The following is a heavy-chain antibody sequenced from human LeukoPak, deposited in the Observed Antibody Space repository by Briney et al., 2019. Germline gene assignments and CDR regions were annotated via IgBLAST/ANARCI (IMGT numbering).Heavy chain of an antibody. CDR1: GFSFSSHS. J-gene: IGHJ4*02. V-gene: IGHV3-23*01. Sequence: PGGSLRLSCAASGFSFSSHSMTWVRQAPGKGLEWVSVISPNGGSTYYADSVKGRFTTSRDNSKNTLYLQMNSLRAEDTAVYYCAKEVIDNPFDYWGQGTLVTVSS. D-gene: IGHD2-21*01. CDR3: AKEVIDNPFDY. CDR2: ISPNGGST.